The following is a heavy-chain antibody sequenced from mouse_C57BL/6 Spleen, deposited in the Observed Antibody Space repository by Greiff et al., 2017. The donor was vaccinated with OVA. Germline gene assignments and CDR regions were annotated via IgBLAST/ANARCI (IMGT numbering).Heavy chain of an antibody. J-gene: IGHJ2*01. D-gene: IGHD2-3*01. CDR2: INPNNGGT. Sequence: EVQLQESGPELVKPGASVKMSCKASGYTFTDYNMHWVKQSHGKSLEWIGYINPNNGGTSYNQKFKGKATLTVNKSSSTAYMELRSLTSEDSAVYYCARWGWLLPLDYWGQGTTLTVSS. CDR3: ARWGWLLPLDY. CDR1: GYTFTDYN. V-gene: IGHV1-22*01.